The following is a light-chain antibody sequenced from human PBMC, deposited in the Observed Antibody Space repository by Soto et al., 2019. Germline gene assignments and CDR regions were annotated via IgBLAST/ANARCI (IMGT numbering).Light chain of an antibody. V-gene: IGKV1-33*01. CDR1: HDISSY. J-gene: IGKJ3*01. Sequence: DHQMTQSPSSLSASVGDRVTITCQASHDISSYLNWYQQKPGKAPKLLIYDASNLETGVPSRFSGSGSETDFTFTISSLQPEDIATYYCQPYYRGVTFGPGTKVDIK. CDR2: DAS. CDR3: QPYYRGVT.